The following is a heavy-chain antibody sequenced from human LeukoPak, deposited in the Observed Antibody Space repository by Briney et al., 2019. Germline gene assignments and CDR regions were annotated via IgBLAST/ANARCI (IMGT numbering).Heavy chain of an antibody. CDR1: GYIFTSYA. CDR2: INTNTGNP. Sequence: ASVKVSCKASGYIFTSYARSWVRQDPGQGLEWMGWINTNTGNPTYAQGFTGRFVFSLDTSVSTAYLQISSLKAEDTAVYYCARDLPGAFDIWGQGTMVTVSS. J-gene: IGHJ3*02. CDR3: ARDLPGAFDI. V-gene: IGHV7-4-1*02.